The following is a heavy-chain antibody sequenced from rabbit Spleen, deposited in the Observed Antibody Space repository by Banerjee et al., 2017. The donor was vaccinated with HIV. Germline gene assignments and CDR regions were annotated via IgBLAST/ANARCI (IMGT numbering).Heavy chain of an antibody. J-gene: IGHJ6*01. Sequence: QSLEESGGDLVKPGASLTLTCTASGFSFSSSYYMCWVRQAPGKGLEWIACIDTNDGDTDYANWPKGRFTISKTSSTTVTLQMTSLTAADTATYFCARGIAYGYAGDAYPPYAMDLWGPGTLVTV. V-gene: IGHV1S40*01. CDR1: GFSFSSSYY. CDR3: ARGIAYGYAGDAYPPYAMDL. D-gene: IGHD6-1*01. CDR2: IDTNDGDT.